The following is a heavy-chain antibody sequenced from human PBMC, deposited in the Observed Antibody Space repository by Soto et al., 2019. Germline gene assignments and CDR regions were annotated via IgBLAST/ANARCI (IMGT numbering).Heavy chain of an antibody. J-gene: IGHJ4*02. CDR2: ISYDGSNK. D-gene: IGHD5-12*01. CDR3: AKARGYSGYDQEVYFDY. V-gene: IGHV3-30*18. CDR1: GFTFSSYG. Sequence: QVQLVESGGGVVQPGRSLRLSCAASGFTFSSYGMHWVRQAPGKGLEWVAVISYDGSNKYYADSVKGRFTISRDNSKNTLYLQMNSLRDEDTAVYYCAKARGYSGYDQEVYFDYWGQGTLVTVSS.